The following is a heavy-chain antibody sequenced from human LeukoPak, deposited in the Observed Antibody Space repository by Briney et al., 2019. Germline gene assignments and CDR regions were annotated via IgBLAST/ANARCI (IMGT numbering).Heavy chain of an antibody. J-gene: IGHJ4*02. Sequence: SQTLSLTCAISGDSVSSNSAAWNWLRQSPSRGLEWLGRTYYRSKWYNDYAVSVKSRITINPDTSKNQFSLQLNSVTPEDTAVYYCARGGYSSGWYSWDLWGQGTLVTVSS. CDR2: TYYRSKWYN. CDR1: GDSVSSNSAA. D-gene: IGHD6-19*01. V-gene: IGHV6-1*01. CDR3: ARGGYSSGWYSWDL.